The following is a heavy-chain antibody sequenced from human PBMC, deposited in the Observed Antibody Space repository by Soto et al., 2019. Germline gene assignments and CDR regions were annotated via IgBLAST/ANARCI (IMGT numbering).Heavy chain of an antibody. D-gene: IGHD6-6*01. V-gene: IGHV2-26*01. J-gene: IGHJ5*02. CDR1: GFSLNNAGMG. CDR2: ILTNDEK. Sequence: QVTLKESGPVLMKPTETLTLTCTVSGFSLNNAGMGVTWIRQPPGKALEWLAHILTNDEKSYNTSLHSRLTISKDTYKSQVVLTITNMDPVDTATYYCARIALYIRSYGHYNWFHPWGQGTLVTVSS. CDR3: ARIALYIRSYGHYNWFHP.